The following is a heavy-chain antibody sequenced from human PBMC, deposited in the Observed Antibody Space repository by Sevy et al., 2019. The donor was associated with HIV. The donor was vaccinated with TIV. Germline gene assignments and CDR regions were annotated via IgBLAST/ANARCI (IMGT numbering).Heavy chain of an antibody. D-gene: IGHD2-2*01. J-gene: IGHJ6*02. CDR1: GYTFTSYD. Sequence: ASVKVSCKASGYTFTSYDINWVRQATGQGLEWMGWMNPNSGNTGYAQKFQGRDTMTRNTSISTAYMELSSLRSEDTAVYYCARDASVSGAYCSSTSCYSSGMDVWGQGTTVTVSS. CDR2: MNPNSGNT. CDR3: ARDASVSGAYCSSTSCYSSGMDV. V-gene: IGHV1-8*01.